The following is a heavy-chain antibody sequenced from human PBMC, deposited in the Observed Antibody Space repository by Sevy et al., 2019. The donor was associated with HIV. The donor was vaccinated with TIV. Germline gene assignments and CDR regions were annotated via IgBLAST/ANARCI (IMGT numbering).Heavy chain of an antibody. D-gene: IGHD2-15*01. CDR3: ARDLIRIFDY. CDR2: ISYDGSNK. CDR1: GFTFSSYA. Sequence: GGSLRLSCAASGFTFSSYAMHWVRQAPGKGLEWVAVISYDGSNKYYADSVKGRFTISRDNSKNTLYLQMNSLRAEDTAVYYCARDLIRIFDYWGQGTLVTVSS. V-gene: IGHV3-30-3*01. J-gene: IGHJ4*02.